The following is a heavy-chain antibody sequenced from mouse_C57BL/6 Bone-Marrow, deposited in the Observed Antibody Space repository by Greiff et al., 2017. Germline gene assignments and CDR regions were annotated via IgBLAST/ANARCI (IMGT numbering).Heavy chain of an antibody. CDR1: GYAFTNYL. D-gene: IGHD1-1*01. Sequence: QVQLQQSGAELVRPGTSVKVSCKASGYAFTNYLIEWVKQRPGQGLEWIGVINPGSGGTNYNEKFKGKATLTADKSSSTAYMQLSSLTSEDSAVYFCAGEKITTVGFDYWGQGTTLTVSS. V-gene: IGHV1-54*01. CDR2: INPGSGGT. CDR3: AGEKITTVGFDY. J-gene: IGHJ2*01.